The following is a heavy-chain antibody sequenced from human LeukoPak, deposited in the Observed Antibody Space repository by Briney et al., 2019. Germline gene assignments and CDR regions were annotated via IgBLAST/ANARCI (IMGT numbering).Heavy chain of an antibody. D-gene: IGHD3-22*01. CDR3: ARGVSYYDSSGYKH. V-gene: IGHV4-59*01. Sequence: SETLSLTCTVSGGSISSYYWSWIRQPPGKGLEWIGYIYYSGSTNYNPSLKSRVTISVGTSKNQFSLKLSSVTAADTAVYYCARGVSYYDSSGYKHWGQGTLVTVSS. CDR2: IYYSGST. J-gene: IGHJ1*01. CDR1: GGSISSYY.